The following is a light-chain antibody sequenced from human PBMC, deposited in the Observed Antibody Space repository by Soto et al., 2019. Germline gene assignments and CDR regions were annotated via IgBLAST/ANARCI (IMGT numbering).Light chain of an antibody. CDR1: SSNIGSNT. Sequence: QSVLTQPPSASGTPGQRVTISCSGSSSNIGSNTVNWYQQLPGTAPKLLIYSNNQRPSGVPDRFSGSKSGTSASLAISGLQSEDEADYYCAAWDDSPNGRDVVFGGGTKLTVL. J-gene: IGLJ2*01. V-gene: IGLV1-44*01. CDR2: SNN. CDR3: AAWDDSPNGRDVV.